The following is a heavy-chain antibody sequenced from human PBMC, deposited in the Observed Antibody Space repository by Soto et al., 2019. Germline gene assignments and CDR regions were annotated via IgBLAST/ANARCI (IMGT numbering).Heavy chain of an antibody. CDR1: GFAISGYA. Sequence: EVQLLESGGGLVQPGGSLRLSCAASGFAISGYAMTWVRQAPGQGLDWVSAISGSGDITYYADSVKGRFTISRDNAKNTLYLQLNSLRAEDTAIYYCAKDRDDIEMVDAFGIWGQGTMVTVSS. V-gene: IGHV3-23*01. CDR2: ISGSGDIT. D-gene: IGHD3-9*01. J-gene: IGHJ3*02. CDR3: AKDRDDIEMVDAFGI.